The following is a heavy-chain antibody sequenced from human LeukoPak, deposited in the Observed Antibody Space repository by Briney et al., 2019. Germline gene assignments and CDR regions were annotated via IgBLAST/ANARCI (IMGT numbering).Heavy chain of an antibody. V-gene: IGHV4-38-2*02. CDR3: ARDYTYMVRGVGDY. Sequence: SETLSLTCTVSGYSISSGYYWGWIRQPPGKGLEWIGSIYHSGSTYYNPSLKSRVTISVDTSKNQFSLKLSSVTAADTAVYYCARDYTYMVRGVGDYWGQGTLVTVSS. CDR1: GYSISSGYY. D-gene: IGHD3-10*01. J-gene: IGHJ4*02. CDR2: IYHSGST.